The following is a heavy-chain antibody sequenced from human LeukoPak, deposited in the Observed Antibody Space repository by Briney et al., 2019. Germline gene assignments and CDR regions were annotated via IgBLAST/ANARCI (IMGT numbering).Heavy chain of an antibody. Sequence: PGGSLRLSCAASGFTVSSNYMSWVRQAPGKGLEWVSVIYSGGSTYYADSVKGRFTISRHNSKNTLYLQMNSLRAEDTAVYYCARSLFRVGATTGFDYWGQGTLVTVSS. CDR3: ARSLFRVGATTGFDY. V-gene: IGHV3-53*04. D-gene: IGHD1-26*01. CDR2: IYSGGST. CDR1: GFTVSSNY. J-gene: IGHJ4*02.